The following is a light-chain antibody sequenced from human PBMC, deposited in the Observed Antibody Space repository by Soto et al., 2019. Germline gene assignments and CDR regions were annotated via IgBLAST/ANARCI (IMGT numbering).Light chain of an antibody. CDR1: QSISSY. Sequence: EIQMTQSPSSLSPSVGDRVTITCRASQSISSYLNWYQQKPGKAPKLLIYDASNLERGVPSRFSGSGSGTDFSLTVDSLQPEDTATYYCQQYDHPPYTFGQGTRLEIK. J-gene: IGKJ5*01. V-gene: IGKV1-33*01. CDR2: DAS. CDR3: QQYDHPPYT.